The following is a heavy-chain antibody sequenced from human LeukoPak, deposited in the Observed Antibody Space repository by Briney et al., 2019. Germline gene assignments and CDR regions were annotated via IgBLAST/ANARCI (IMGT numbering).Heavy chain of an antibody. CDR1: GGSISSSSYY. V-gene: IGHV4-39*01. CDR2: IYYSGST. CDR3: ARRGDGYNLYYFDY. J-gene: IGHJ4*02. D-gene: IGHD5-24*01. Sequence: PSETLSLTCTVSGGSISSSSYYWGWIRQPPGKGLEWIGSIYYSGSTYYNPSLKSRVTISVDTSKNQFSLRLSSVTAADTAVYYCARRGDGYNLYYFDYWGQGTLVTVSS.